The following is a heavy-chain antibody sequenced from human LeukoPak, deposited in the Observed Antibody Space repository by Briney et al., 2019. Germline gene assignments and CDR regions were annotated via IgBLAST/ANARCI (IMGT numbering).Heavy chain of an antibody. CDR3: ARRYDYGDLDY. J-gene: IGHJ4*02. D-gene: IGHD4-17*01. CDR1: GGSISSSSYY. V-gene: IGHV4-39*01. Sequence: TSETLSLTCTVSGGSISSSSYYWGWIRQPPGKGLEWIGSIYYSGSTYYNPSLKSRVTISVDTSKNQFSLKLSSVTAADTAVYYCARRYDYGDLDYWGQGTLVTVSP. CDR2: IYYSGST.